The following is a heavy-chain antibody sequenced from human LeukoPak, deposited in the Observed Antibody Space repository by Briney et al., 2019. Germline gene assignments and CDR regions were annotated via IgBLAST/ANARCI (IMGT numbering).Heavy chain of an antibody. V-gene: IGHV3-73*01. Sequence: GGSLTLSCAASGVTFSGSALHWVRQASGKGVEWGGRIRSKANSYATAYAASVKGRFTISRDHSKNTAYLQMNSLKTGDTAIYYCTSSSYYGGYPGYWGQGTLVTVSS. CDR1: GVTFSGSA. D-gene: IGHD5-12*01. CDR3: TSSSYYGGYPGY. J-gene: IGHJ4*02. CDR2: IRSKANSYAT.